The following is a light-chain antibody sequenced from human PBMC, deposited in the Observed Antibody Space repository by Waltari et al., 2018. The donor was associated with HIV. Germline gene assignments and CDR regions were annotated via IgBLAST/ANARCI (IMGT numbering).Light chain of an antibody. CDR3: CSYAGSFTWV. V-gene: IGLV2-11*01. J-gene: IGLJ3*02. Sequence: QSALTQPRSVSGSPGQLVTISCTGSGDDIGAYNSVSWYQHHPGKAPKLMIYDVAQRPSGAPDRFSGFRSGNTASLTISALQPEDEADYYCCSYAGSFTWVFGGGTRLTVL. CDR1: GDDIGAYNS. CDR2: DVA.